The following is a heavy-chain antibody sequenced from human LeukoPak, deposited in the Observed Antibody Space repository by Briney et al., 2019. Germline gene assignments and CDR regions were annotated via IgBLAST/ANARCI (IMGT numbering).Heavy chain of an antibody. V-gene: IGHV3-23*01. CDR3: AKDQWWSSSSLVWVDY. CDR2: ISGSGGSI. Sequence: GGSLRLSCAASGFIFRSYGMSWVRQAPGKGLEWVSGISGSGGSIYYADSVKGRFTISRDNSKNTLYLQMNSLGAEDTAVYYCAKDQWWSSSSLVWVDYWGQGTLVTVSS. D-gene: IGHD6-6*01. CDR1: GFIFRSYG. J-gene: IGHJ4*02.